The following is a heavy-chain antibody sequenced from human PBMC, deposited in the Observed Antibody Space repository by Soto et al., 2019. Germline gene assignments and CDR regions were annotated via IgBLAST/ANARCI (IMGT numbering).Heavy chain of an antibody. V-gene: IGHV4-59*08. CDR2: FYYSGST. CDR3: ASLYGDYYFDY. D-gene: IGHD4-17*01. Sequence: SETLSLTCTVSGGSISSYYWSWIRQPPGKGLEWIGYFYYSGSTNYNPSLKSRVTISVDTSKNQFSLKLSSVTAADTAVYYCASLYGDYYFDYWGQGTLVTVSS. J-gene: IGHJ4*02. CDR1: GGSISSYY.